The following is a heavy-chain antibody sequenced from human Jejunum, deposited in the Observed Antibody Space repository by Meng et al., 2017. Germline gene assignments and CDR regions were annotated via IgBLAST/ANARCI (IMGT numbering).Heavy chain of an antibody. V-gene: IGHV4-59*01. Sequence: ESLKISCTVSGGSISSDYWIWIRQPPGKGLEWIGYIYYSGNTNYNPSLKSRVTISLDTSKNQFSLKLSSVTAADTAVYYCARDILTGRYGMDVWGQGTTVTVSS. J-gene: IGHJ6*02. D-gene: IGHD3-9*01. CDR2: IYYSGNT. CDR1: GGSISSDY. CDR3: ARDILTGRYGMDV.